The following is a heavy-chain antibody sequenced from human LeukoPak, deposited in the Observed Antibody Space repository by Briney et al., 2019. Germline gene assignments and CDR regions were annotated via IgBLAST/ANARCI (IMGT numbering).Heavy chain of an antibody. CDR1: GFNFRSYV. CDR2: LGASGVNA. D-gene: IGHD1/OR15-1a*01. CDR3: VEANGGNKFDY. J-gene: IGHJ4*02. V-gene: IGHV3-23*01. Sequence: PGGSLRLSCAASGFNFRSYVMGWVRQAPGKGPEWVSALGASGVNAYYAESVKGRFTISRDNSKNTLFLQMNSLRAEDTAIYYCVEANGGNKFDYWGRGTQVIVSS.